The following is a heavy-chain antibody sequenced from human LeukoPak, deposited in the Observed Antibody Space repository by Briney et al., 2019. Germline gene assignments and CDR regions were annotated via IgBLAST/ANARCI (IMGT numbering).Heavy chain of an antibody. CDR1: GGSFSGYY. D-gene: IGHD3-10*01. Sequence: SETLSLTCAVYGGSFSGYYWSWIRQPPGKGLEWIGEINHSGSTNYNPSLKSRVTISVDTSENQFSLKLSSVTAADTAVYYCARGLHYYGSGYYFDYWGQGTLVTVSS. V-gene: IGHV4-34*01. CDR3: ARGLHYYGSGYYFDY. CDR2: INHSGST. J-gene: IGHJ4*02.